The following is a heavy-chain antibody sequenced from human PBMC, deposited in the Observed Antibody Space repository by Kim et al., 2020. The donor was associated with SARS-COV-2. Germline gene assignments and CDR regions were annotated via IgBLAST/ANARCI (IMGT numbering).Heavy chain of an antibody. J-gene: IGHJ5*02. D-gene: IGHD1-26*01. CDR3: ARDDFSGSYFGWFDP. Sequence: PTLKSRVTISVDTSKNQFSLKLSSVTAADTAVYYCARDDFSGSYFGWFDPWGQGTLVTVSS. V-gene: IGHV4-59*01.